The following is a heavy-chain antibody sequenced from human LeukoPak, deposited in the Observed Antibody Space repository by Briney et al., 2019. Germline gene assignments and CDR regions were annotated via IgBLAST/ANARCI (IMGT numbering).Heavy chain of an antibody. D-gene: IGHD5-18*01. CDR1: GGSISSYY. CDR3: ARDGWIRGERDAFDI. CDR2: IYTSGST. Sequence: SETLSLTCTVSGGSISSYYWSWIRQPAGKGLEWIGRIYTSGSTNYNPSLKSRVTMSVDTSKNQFSLKLSSVTAADTAVYYCARDGWIRGERDAFDIWGQGTMVTVSS. J-gene: IGHJ3*02. V-gene: IGHV4-4*07.